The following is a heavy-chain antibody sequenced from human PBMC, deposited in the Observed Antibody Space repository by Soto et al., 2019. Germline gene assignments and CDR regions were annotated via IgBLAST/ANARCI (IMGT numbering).Heavy chain of an antibody. CDR3: AKGKRGYCTNGVCSYFDY. Sequence: GGSLRLSCAASGFTFSSYAMSWVRQAPGKGLEWVSAISGSGGSTYYADSAKGRFTISRDNSKNTLYLQMNSLRAEDTAVYYCAKGKRGYCTNGVCSYFDYWGQGTLVTVSS. CDR1: GFTFSSYA. V-gene: IGHV3-23*01. D-gene: IGHD2-8*01. J-gene: IGHJ4*02. CDR2: ISGSGGST.